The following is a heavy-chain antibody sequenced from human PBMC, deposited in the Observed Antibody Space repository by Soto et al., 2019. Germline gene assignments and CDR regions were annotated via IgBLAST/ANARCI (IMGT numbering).Heavy chain of an antibody. CDR3: ARGIAARPTLRSYYYYGMDV. V-gene: IGHV1-69*13. Sequence: SVKVSCKASGGTFSSYAISWVRQAPGQGLEWMGGIIPIFGTANYAQKFQGRVTITADESTSTAYMELSSLRSEDTAVYYCARGIAARPTLRSYYYYGMDVWGQGTTVTVS. CDR2: IIPIFGTA. J-gene: IGHJ6*02. D-gene: IGHD6-6*01. CDR1: GGTFSSYA.